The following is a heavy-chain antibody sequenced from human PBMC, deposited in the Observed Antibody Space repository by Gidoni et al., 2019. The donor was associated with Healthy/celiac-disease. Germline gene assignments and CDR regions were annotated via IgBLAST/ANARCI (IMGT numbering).Heavy chain of an antibody. Sequence: QVQLQESGPGLVKPSATLSLTCAVSGYSISSGYYWGWIRQPPGKGLEWIGSSYHSGSTYYNPSLKSRVTISVDTSKNQFSLKLSSVTAADTAVYYCARATVGATTYFDYWGQGTLVTVSS. V-gene: IGHV4-38-2*01. J-gene: IGHJ4*02. CDR1: GYSISSGYY. CDR2: SYHSGST. D-gene: IGHD1-26*01. CDR3: ARATVGATTYFDY.